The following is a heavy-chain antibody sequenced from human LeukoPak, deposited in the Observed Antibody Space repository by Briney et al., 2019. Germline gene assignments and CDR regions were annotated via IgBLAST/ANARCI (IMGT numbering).Heavy chain of an antibody. D-gene: IGHD3-16*01. V-gene: IGHV1-69*13. CDR2: IIPIFGTA. CDR3: ARVGNKYDYVWGSFDY. CDR1: GGTFSSYA. Sequence: ASVKVSCKASGGTFSSYAISWVRQAPGQGLEWMGGIIPIFGTANYAQKFQSRATITADESTSTAYMELSSLRSEDTAVYYCARVGNKYDYVWGSFDYWGQGTLVTVSS. J-gene: IGHJ4*02.